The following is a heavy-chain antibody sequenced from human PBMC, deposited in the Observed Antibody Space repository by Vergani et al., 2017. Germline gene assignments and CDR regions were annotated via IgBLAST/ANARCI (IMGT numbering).Heavy chain of an antibody. D-gene: IGHD2-2*01. V-gene: IGHV3-23*01. CDR2: ISGSGGNT. J-gene: IGHJ6*02. Sequence: EVQLLESGGGLVQPGGSLRLSCAASGFTFSSYAMSWVRQVPGKGLEWVSGISGSGGNTYYANSVKGRFTISRDNSKNTLYLQMNSLRADDTAVYYCAKGVYCSSTSCYEGRGYYYGMGVWGQGTTVIFSS. CDR3: AKGVYCSSTSCYEGRGYYYGMGV. CDR1: GFTFSSYA.